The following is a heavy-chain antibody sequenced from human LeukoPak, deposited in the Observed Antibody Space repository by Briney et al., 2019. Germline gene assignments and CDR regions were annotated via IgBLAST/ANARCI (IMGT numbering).Heavy chain of an antibody. D-gene: IGHD3-3*01. CDR3: ARGDFWSGYYEWGY. CDR2: INPNSGGT. J-gene: IGHJ4*02. CDR1: GYTFTGYY. Sequence: ASVKVSCMAPGYTFTGYYMHWVRQAPGQGLEWMGWINPNSGGTNYAQKFQGRVTMTRDTSISTAYMELSRLRSDDTAVYYCARGDFWSGYYEWGYWGQGTLVTVSS. V-gene: IGHV1-2*02.